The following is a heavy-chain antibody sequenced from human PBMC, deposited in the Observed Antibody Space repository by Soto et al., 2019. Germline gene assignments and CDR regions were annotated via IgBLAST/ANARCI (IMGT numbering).Heavy chain of an antibody. CDR3: ARDGIPYSGSPNWFDP. CDR2: IKQDGSEK. D-gene: IGHD1-26*01. Sequence: EVHLVESGGGLVQPGGSLRLSCAASGFTFSRYWMNWVRQAPGKGLEWVANIKQDGSEKYYVDSVKGRFTISRDNAKNSLYLQMNSLRAEDTAVYYCARDGIPYSGSPNWFDPWGQGTLVTVSS. V-gene: IGHV3-7*01. CDR1: GFTFSRYW. J-gene: IGHJ5*02.